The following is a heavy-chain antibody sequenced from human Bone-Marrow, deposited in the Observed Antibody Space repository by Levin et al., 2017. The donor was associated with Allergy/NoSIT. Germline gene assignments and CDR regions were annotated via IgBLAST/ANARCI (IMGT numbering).Heavy chain of an antibody. J-gene: IGHJ5*02. CDR1: GFTFSSYA. V-gene: IGHV3-23*01. CDR3: AKGPPHDMDPHKDLADGRWFDP. CDR2: ISGSGGST. Sequence: GSLRLSCAASGFTFSSYAMSWVRQAPGKGLEWVSAISGSGGSTYYADSVKGRFTISRDNSKNTLYLQMNSLRAEDTAVYYCAKGPPHDMDPHKDLADGRWFDPWGQGTLVTVSS. D-gene: IGHD3-16*01.